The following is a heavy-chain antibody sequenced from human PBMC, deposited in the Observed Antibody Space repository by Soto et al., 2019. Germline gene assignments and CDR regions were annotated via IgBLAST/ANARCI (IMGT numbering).Heavy chain of an antibody. CDR1: GFTCSSYG. D-gene: IGHD3-16*01. V-gene: IGHV3-33*01. CDR2: IWYDGSNK. CDR3: ARENTLYDDVWGSSFDY. J-gene: IGHJ4*02. Sequence: QVQLVESVGGVVQPGMSLRLSCAASGFTCSSYGMHWVRQAPGKGLEWVAVIWYDGSNKYYADSVKGRFTISRDNSKNTLYLQMNILRAEDTAVYYCARENTLYDDVWGSSFDYWCQGTLVTVAS.